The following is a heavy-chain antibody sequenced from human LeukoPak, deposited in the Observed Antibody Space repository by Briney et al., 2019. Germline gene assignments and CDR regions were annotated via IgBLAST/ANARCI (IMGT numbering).Heavy chain of an antibody. CDR1: GYTFTSYG. J-gene: IGHJ6*03. CDR2: ISAYNGNT. Sequence: ASVKVSCKASGYTFTSYGISWVRQAPGQGLEWMGWISAYNGNTNYAQKLQGRVTMTTDTSTSTAYMELRSLRSDDTAMYYCARASSGGWPHYYYYYMDVWGKGTTVTISS. CDR3: ARASSGGWPHYYYYYMDV. V-gene: IGHV1-18*01. D-gene: IGHD4-23*01.